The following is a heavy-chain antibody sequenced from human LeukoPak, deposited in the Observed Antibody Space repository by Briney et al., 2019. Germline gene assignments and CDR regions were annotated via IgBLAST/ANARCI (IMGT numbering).Heavy chain of an antibody. D-gene: IGHD3-22*01. Sequence: ASVKVSCKASGYTFTSYDIDWVRQATGQRLEWMVWMNLNSGNTGYAQKFQGRVTMIRNTSISTAYMELSSLRSEDTAVYYCARVHYYDSSGTDYWGQGTLVTVSS. CDR1: GYTFTSYD. CDR3: ARVHYYDSSGTDY. CDR2: MNLNSGNT. V-gene: IGHV1-8*01. J-gene: IGHJ4*02.